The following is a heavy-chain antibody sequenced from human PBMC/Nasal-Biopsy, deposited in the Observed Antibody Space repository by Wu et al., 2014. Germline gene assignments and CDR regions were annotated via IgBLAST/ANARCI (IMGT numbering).Heavy chain of an antibody. J-gene: IGHJ4*02. D-gene: IGHD2-15*01. Sequence: CAASGFTFSSYTMNWVRQAPGKGLEWVSFITSGSSHIYYADSVKGRFTISRDNARNSLYLQMSSLRVEDTAVYYCASGACSGGHCLLPGNYFFDYWGQGTLVTVSS. CDR3: ASGACSGGHCLLPGNYFFDY. V-gene: IGHV3-21*06. CDR2: ITSGSSHI. CDR1: GFTFSSYT.